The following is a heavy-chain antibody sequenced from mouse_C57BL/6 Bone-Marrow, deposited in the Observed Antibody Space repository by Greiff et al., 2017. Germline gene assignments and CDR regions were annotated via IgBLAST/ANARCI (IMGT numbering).Heavy chain of an antibody. Sequence: QVQLQQSGAELAKPGASVKLSCKASGYTFTSYWMHWVKQRPGQGLEWIGYINPSSGYTKYNQKFKDKATLTADESSSTAYMQLSSLTYEDSAVYYCATAYYGSSYVWYFDVWGTGTTVTVSS. CDR2: INPSSGYT. CDR3: ATAYYGSSYVWYFDV. D-gene: IGHD1-1*01. J-gene: IGHJ1*03. CDR1: GYTFTSYW. V-gene: IGHV1-7*01.